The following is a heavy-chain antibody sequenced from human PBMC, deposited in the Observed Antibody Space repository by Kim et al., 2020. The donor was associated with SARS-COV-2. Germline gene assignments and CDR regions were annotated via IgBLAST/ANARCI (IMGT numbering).Heavy chain of an antibody. Sequence: DSVKGRFTISRDNAKNSLYLQMNSLRAEDTAVYYCARDGDPRGYYYGMDVWGQGTTVTVSS. J-gene: IGHJ6*02. V-gene: IGHV3-7*03. D-gene: IGHD3-10*01. CDR3: ARDGDPRGYYYGMDV.